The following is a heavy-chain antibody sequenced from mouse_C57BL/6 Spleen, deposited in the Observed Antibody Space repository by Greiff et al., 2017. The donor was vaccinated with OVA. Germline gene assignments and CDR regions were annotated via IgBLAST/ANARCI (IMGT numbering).Heavy chain of an antibody. Sequence: ESGPGILQPSQTLSLTCSFSGFSLSTFGMGVGWIRQPSGKGLEWLAHIWWDDDKYYNPALKSRLTISKDTSKNQVFLKIANVYTADTATYYCARIPRSYPYAMDYWGQGTSVTVSS. V-gene: IGHV8-8*01. CDR1: GFSLSTFGMG. D-gene: IGHD1-1*01. J-gene: IGHJ4*01. CDR2: IWWDDDK. CDR3: ARIPRSYPYAMDY.